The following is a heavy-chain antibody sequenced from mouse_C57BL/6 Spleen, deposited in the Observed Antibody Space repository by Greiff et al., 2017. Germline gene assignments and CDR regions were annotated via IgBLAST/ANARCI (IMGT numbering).Heavy chain of an antibody. J-gene: IGHJ2*01. V-gene: IGHV1-64*01. CDR3: ARREGDYGSRRPFDY. Sequence: VQLQQPGAELVKPGASVKLSCKASGYTFTSYWMHWVKQRPGQGLEWIGMIHPNSGSTNYNEKFKSKATLTVDKSSSTAYMQLSSLTSEDSAVYDCARREGDYGSRRPFDYWGQGTTLTVSS. D-gene: IGHD1-1*01. CDR2: IHPNSGST. CDR1: GYTFTSYW.